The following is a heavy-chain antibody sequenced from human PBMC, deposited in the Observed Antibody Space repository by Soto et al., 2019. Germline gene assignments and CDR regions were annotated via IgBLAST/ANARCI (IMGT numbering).Heavy chain of an antibody. CDR1: GGTFSSYT. CDR2: IIPILGIA. J-gene: IGHJ4*02. V-gene: IGHV1-69*08. Sequence: QVQLVRSGAEVKKPGSSVKVSCKASGGTFSSYTISWVRQAPGQGLEWMGRIIPILGIANYAQKFQGRVTITADKSTSTAYMELSSLRSEDTAVYYCARDPFEDYDSSGSVDYWGQGTLVTVSS. D-gene: IGHD3-22*01. CDR3: ARDPFEDYDSSGSVDY.